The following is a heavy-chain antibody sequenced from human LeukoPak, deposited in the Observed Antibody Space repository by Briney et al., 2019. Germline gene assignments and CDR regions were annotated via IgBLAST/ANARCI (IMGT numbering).Heavy chain of an antibody. CDR2: INHSGST. J-gene: IGHJ4*02. D-gene: IGHD4-17*01. Sequence: SETLSLTCAVYGGSFRGYYWSWIRQPPGKGLEWIGEINHSGSTNNNPSLKSRVTISVDTSKNQFSLKLSSVTAADTAVYYCARGRNGDYGRRYYFDYWGEGTLVTVSS. V-gene: IGHV4-34*01. CDR1: GGSFRGYY. CDR3: ARGRNGDYGRRYYFDY.